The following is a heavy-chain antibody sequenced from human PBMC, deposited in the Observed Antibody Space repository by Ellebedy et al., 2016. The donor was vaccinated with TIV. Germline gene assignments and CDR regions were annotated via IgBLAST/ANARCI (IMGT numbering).Heavy chain of an antibody. CDR2: ISAHNHNT. CDR1: GFTFSNFG. CDR3: ARDARGFCTGGSCLWLDP. Sequence: AASVKVSCKASGFTFSNFGFNWLRQAPGRGLEWLGWISAHNHNTRYAQNMEGSLTMTTDTSMSTAYMELGNLRGDDTAVYFCARDARGFCTGGSCLWLDPWGQGTPVTVSS. D-gene: IGHD2-15*01. J-gene: IGHJ5*02. V-gene: IGHV1-18*01.